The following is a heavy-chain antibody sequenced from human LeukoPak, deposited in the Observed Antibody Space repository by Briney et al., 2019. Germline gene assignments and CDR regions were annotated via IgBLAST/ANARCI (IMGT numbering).Heavy chain of an antibody. J-gene: IGHJ4*02. D-gene: IGHD1/OR15-1a*01. Sequence: SETLSLTCAIYGGSFSGHYWSWIRQAPGKGLEWIGEISPSGGSRFYPPLKSRVTISMDTSKKQFSLHLRSVTAADTAIYFCARVSGLNNFDSWGQGTLVIVSA. CDR2: ISPSGGS. CDR3: ARVSGLNNFDS. V-gene: IGHV4-34*01. CDR1: GGSFSGHY.